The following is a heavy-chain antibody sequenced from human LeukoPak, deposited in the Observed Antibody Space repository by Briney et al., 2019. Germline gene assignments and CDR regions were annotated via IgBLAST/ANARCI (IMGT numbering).Heavy chain of an antibody. CDR2: IRSSSSTI. CDR3: ARAHDHFDY. CDR1: GFTFSSYS. V-gene: IGHV3-48*01. Sequence: GGSLRLSCAASGFTFSSYSMNWVRQTPGEGLEWISYIRSSSSTIYYADSVKGRFAISRDNAKNSLYLQMDSLRAEDTAVYYCARAHDHFDYWGQGTLVTVSS. J-gene: IGHJ4*02.